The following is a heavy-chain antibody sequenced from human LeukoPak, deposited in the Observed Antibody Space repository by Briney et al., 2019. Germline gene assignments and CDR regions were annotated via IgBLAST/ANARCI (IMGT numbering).Heavy chain of an antibody. J-gene: IGHJ4*02. CDR2: IRNDGSGE. CDR1: GFTFSRYG. V-gene: IGHV3-30*02. CDR3: ARGIRDVDIVSPERR. Sequence: GGSLRLSCAASGFTFSRYGMHWVRQAPGKGLEWVGLIRNDGSGEHYADFAKGRFTVSRDNSKDTMYLQMNSLRGDDTAVYYCARGIRDVDIVSPERRRGQGTLVTVSS. D-gene: IGHD5/OR15-5a*01.